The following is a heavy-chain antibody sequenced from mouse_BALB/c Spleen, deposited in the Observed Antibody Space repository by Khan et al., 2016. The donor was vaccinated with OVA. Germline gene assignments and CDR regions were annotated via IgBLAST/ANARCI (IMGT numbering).Heavy chain of an antibody. V-gene: IGHV14-3*02. CDR3: ARDYWDVFAY. Sequence: EVQLQQSGAELVKPGASVKLSCTASGFNIKDTYMHWVKQRPEQGLEWIGRIDPANGNTKSDPNFQGKATITADTSSNTADLQLSSLTSEVTAVYYCARDYWDVFAYWGQGTLVTVSA. J-gene: IGHJ3*01. CDR1: GFNIKDTY. D-gene: IGHD4-1*01. CDR2: IDPANGNT.